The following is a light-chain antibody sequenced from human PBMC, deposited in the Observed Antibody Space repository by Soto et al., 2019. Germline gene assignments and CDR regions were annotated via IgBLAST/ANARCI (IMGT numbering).Light chain of an antibody. CDR1: SSNIGINT. Sequence: QPVLTQSPSTSGTPGQRVTISCSGSSSNIGINTVTWYQQLPGTAPKLLIYSDDQRPSGVPDRFSGSKSGTSASLAISGLQYEDEADYYCAAWDGSLNGALFGGGTKLTVL. J-gene: IGLJ2*01. CDR3: AAWDGSLNGAL. V-gene: IGLV1-44*01. CDR2: SDD.